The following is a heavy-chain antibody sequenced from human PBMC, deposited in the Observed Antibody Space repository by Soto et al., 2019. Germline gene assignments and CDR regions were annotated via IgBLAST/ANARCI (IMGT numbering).Heavy chain of an antibody. CDR1: ADTFNSHT. V-gene: IGHV1-69*08. J-gene: IGHJ4*02. Sequence: QVHLVQSGAEVKKPGSSVKVSCEASADTFNSHTLSWVRQAPGQGLEWMGRIIPSLDMANYAQNFQGRVTITADKSTNTAYMELSSLRSEDTAIYYCARDVSLYGDFDQWGQGARLTVSS. CDR3: ARDVSLYGDFDQ. CDR2: IIPSLDMA. D-gene: IGHD4-17*01.